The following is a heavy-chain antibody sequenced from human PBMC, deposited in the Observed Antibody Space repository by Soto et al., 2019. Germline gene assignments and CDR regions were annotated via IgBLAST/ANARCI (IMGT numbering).Heavy chain of an antibody. CDR3: AGRHTYYDFWSGYYIGFDH. D-gene: IGHD3-3*01. CDR1: GGSFSGYY. J-gene: IGHJ4*02. CDR2: INHSGST. Sequence: PSETLSLTCAVYGGSFSGYYWSWIRQPPGKGLEWIGEINHSGSTNYNPSLKSRVTISVDTSKNQFSLKLSSVTAADTVVYYCAGRHTYYDFWSGYYIGFDHWGQGTLVTVS. V-gene: IGHV4-34*01.